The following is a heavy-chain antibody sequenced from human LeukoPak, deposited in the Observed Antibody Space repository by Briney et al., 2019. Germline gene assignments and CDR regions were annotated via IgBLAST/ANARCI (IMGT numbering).Heavy chain of an antibody. D-gene: IGHD1-26*01. J-gene: IGHJ4*02. CDR1: GFTFSSFW. CDR3: AKDQRWELPHYCGS. CDR2: ISGSGGST. V-gene: IGHV3-23*01. Sequence: PGGSLRLSCAASGFTFSSFWMSWVRQAPGKGLEWVSAISGSGGSTYYADSVKGRFTISRDNSKNTVYLQMNSLRAEDTAVYYCAKDQRWELPHYCGSWGQGTLVTVSS.